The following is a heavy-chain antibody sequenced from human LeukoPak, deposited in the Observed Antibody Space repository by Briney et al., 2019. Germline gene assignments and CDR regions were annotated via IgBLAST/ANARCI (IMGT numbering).Heavy chain of an antibody. Sequence: RAAGSLRLSCAASGVSFKTYGMHWVRQAPGKGLEWVAIIWYDGSNRFYADSVKGRFTISRDNSKSTLYLQMNSLRAEDTAVYFCASGLVGGSFDYWGQGTLVTVSS. V-gene: IGHV3-33*03. CDR1: GVSFKTYG. CDR2: IWYDGSNR. CDR3: ASGLVGGSFDY. D-gene: IGHD3-10*01. J-gene: IGHJ4*02.